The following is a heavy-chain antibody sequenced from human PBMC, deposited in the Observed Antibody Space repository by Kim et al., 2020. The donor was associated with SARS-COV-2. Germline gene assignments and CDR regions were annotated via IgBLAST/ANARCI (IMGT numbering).Heavy chain of an antibody. V-gene: IGHV4-39*01. Sequence: SETLSLTCTVSGGSISSSSYYWGWIRQPPGKGLEWIGSIYYSGSTYYNPSLKSRVTISVDTSKNQFSLKLSSVTAADTAVYYCASNVDTAMGVDYWGQGTLVTVSS. D-gene: IGHD5-18*01. CDR3: ASNVDTAMGVDY. CDR2: IYYSGST. CDR1: GGSISSSSYY. J-gene: IGHJ4*02.